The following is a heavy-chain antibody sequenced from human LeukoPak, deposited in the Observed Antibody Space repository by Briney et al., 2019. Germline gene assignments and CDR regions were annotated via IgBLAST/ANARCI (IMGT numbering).Heavy chain of an antibody. CDR2: IYHSGST. J-gene: IGHJ6*02. V-gene: IGHV4-30-2*01. D-gene: IGHD1-26*01. Sequence: PSQTLSLTCAVSGGSISSGGYSWSWIRQPPGKGLEWIGYIYHSGSTYYNPSLKSRVTISVDRSKNQFSLKLSSVTAADTAVYYCARGSGSYDYYYYGMDVWGQGTTVTVSS. CDR1: GGSISSGGYS. CDR3: ARGSGSYDYYYYGMDV.